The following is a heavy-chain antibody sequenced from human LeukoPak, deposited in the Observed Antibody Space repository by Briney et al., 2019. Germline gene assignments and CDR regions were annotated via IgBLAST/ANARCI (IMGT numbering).Heavy chain of an antibody. CDR1: GFTFSSYE. CDR3: ARNYYGMDV. V-gene: IGHV3-48*03. Sequence: GGSLRLSCAASGFTFSSYEMNWVRQAPGKGLEWVSYISSSGSTIYYADSVKGRLTISRDNAKNSLYLQMNSLRAEDTAVYYCARNYYGMDVWGQGTTVTVSS. J-gene: IGHJ6*02. CDR2: ISSSGSTI.